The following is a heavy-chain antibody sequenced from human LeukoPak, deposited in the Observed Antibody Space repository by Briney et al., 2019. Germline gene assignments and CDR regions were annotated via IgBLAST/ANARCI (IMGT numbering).Heavy chain of an antibody. V-gene: IGHV4-59*12. CDR2: IYYSGST. D-gene: IGHD3-22*01. Sequence: PSDTLSLTCTVSGGSISSYYWSWIRQPPGKGLEWIGYIYYSGSTNYNPSLKSRVTISVDTSKNQFSLKLSSVTAADTAVYYCARDRKDDSSGLVLDYWGQGTLVTVSS. CDR1: GGSISSYY. J-gene: IGHJ4*02. CDR3: ARDRKDDSSGLVLDY.